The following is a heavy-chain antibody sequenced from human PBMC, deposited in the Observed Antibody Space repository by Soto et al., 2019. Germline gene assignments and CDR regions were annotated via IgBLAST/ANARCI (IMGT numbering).Heavy chain of an antibody. V-gene: IGHV1-69*06. CDR1: GGTFSSYA. D-gene: IGHD3-9*01. CDR2: IIPIFGTA. Sequence: SVKVSCKASGGTFSSYAISWVRQAPGQGLEWMGGIIPIFGTANYAQKFQGRVTITADKSTSTAYMELSSLRSEDTAVYYCARGRRGLRYFDWTHYYYYGMDVWGQGTTVTSP. J-gene: IGHJ6*02. CDR3: ARGRRGLRYFDWTHYYYYGMDV.